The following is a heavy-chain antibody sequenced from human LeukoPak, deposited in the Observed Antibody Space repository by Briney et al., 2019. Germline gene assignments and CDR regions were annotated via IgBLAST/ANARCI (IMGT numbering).Heavy chain of an antibody. V-gene: IGHV3-30-3*01. CDR2: ISYDGSNK. D-gene: IGHD4-23*01. J-gene: IGHJ1*01. Sequence: GGSLRLSCAASGFTFSSYAMHWVRQAPGKGLEWVAVISYDGSNKYYADSVKGRFTISRDKSKNTLYLQMNSLRAEDTAVYYCARDLTVVPTSYFQHWGQGTLVTVSS. CDR3: ARDLTVVPTSYFQH. CDR1: GFTFSSYA.